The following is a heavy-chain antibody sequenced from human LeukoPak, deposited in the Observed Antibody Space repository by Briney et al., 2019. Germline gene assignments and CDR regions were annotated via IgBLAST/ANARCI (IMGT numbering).Heavy chain of an antibody. J-gene: IGHJ4*02. Sequence: SETLSLTCAVYGGSFSGYYWSWIRQPPGKGLEWIGEINHSGSTNYNPSLKSRVTISADTSKNQFSLKLSSVTAADTAVYYCARAVNIVVVTAHVYFDYWGQGTLVTVSS. CDR3: ARAVNIVVVTAHVYFDY. V-gene: IGHV4-34*01. CDR2: INHSGST. CDR1: GGSFSGYY. D-gene: IGHD2-21*02.